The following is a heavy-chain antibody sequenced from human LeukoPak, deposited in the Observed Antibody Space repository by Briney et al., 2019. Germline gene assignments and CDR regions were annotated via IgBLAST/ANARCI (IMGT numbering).Heavy chain of an antibody. J-gene: IGHJ4*02. CDR3: ATSESQTRFDY. D-gene: IGHD1/OR15-1a*01. CDR2: IYPGDSDT. CDR1: GYSFTSYW. V-gene: IGHV5-51*01. Sequence: GASVKVSCKGSGYSFTSYWIGWVRQMPGKGLEWMGIIYPGDSDTRYSPSFQGQVTISADESINTAYLRWSSLKASDTAMYYCATSESQTRFDYWGQGTLVTVSS.